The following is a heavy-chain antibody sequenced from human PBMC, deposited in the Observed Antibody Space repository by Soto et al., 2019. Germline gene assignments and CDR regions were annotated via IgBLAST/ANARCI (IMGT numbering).Heavy chain of an antibody. CDR2: ISGSGGST. D-gene: IGHD1-7*01. CDR1: GFPFSSYA. CDR3: AKDRGWNYIASWFDP. V-gene: IGHV3-23*01. J-gene: IGHJ5*02. Sequence: GGSLSLSCAASGFPFSSYAMSWVRQAPGKGLEWVSAISGSGGSTYYADSVKGRFTISRDNSKNTLYLQMNSLRAEDTAVYYCAKDRGWNYIASWFDPWGQGTLVTVSS.